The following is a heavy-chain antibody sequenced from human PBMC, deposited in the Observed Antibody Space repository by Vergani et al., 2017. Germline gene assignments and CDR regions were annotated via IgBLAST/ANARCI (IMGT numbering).Heavy chain of an antibody. CDR3: ARGKTGRRYSYGPGDWFDP. J-gene: IGHJ5*02. D-gene: IGHD5-18*01. CDR2: INHSGST. CDR1: GGSFSGYY. Sequence: QVQLQQWGAGLLKPSETLSLTCAVYGGSFSGYYWSWIRQPPGKGLEWIGEINHSGSTNYNPSLKSRVTISVDTSKNQFSLKLSSVTAADTAVYYCARGKTGRRYSYGPGDWFDPWGQGNLVTXSS. V-gene: IGHV4-34*01.